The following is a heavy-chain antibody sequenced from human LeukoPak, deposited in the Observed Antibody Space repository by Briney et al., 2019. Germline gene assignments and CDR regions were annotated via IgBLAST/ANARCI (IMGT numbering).Heavy chain of an antibody. J-gene: IGHJ4*02. CDR2: IKQDGTDK. Sequence: PGGSLRLSCAASGFTFSSYWMSWVRQAPGKGLEWVANIKQDGTDKNYVDSVKGRFIISRDNTKKSLYLEMSSLRAEDTALYYYARGYGDYGGEDFDYWGQGTLVTVSS. CDR1: GFTFSSYW. CDR3: ARGYGDYGGEDFDY. D-gene: IGHD4-17*01. V-gene: IGHV3-7*04.